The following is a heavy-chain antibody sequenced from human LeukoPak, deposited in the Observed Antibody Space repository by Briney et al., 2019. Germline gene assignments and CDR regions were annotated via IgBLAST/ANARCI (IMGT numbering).Heavy chain of an antibody. CDR3: AKDISQGYTFGSIEEDY. V-gene: IGHV3-23*01. J-gene: IGHJ4*02. CDR2: ISESDGST. CDR1: GFTFSSYS. Sequence: GGSLRLSCAASGFTFSSYSMSWVRQAPGKGLEWLSAISESDGSTYYADSVKGRFTISRDNSKNTLYLQMNSLGADDTAVYFCAKDISQGYTFGSIEEDYWGQGTLVTVSS. D-gene: IGHD5-18*01.